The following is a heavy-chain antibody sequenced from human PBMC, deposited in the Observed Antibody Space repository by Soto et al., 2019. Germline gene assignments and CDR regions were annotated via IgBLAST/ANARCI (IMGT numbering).Heavy chain of an antibody. V-gene: IGHV3-49*03. D-gene: IGHD6-13*01. Sequence: HPGGSLRLSCTTSGFILGDYAMSWFRLAPGKGLDWVVIVRSTAYGETTEYAASVRGRFTISRDNSKSIAYLQMNSLTSEDTAVYYCARYTYTSRYSYYGMDVWGHGTTVTVSS. CDR3: ARYTYTSRYSYYGMDV. J-gene: IGHJ6*02. CDR1: GFILGDYA. CDR2: VRSTAYGETT.